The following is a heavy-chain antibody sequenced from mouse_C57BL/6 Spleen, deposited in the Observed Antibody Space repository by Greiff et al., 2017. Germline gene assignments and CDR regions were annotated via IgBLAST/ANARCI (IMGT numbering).Heavy chain of an antibody. CDR3: ARSRYGSSYHWYFDV. V-gene: IGHV1-80*01. D-gene: IGHD1-1*01. J-gene: IGHJ1*03. Sequence: QVQLQQSGAELVKPGASVKISCKASGYAFSSYWMNWVKQRPGKGLEWIGQIYPGDGDTNYNGKFKGKATLTADKSSSTAYMQLSSLTSEDSAVYFCARSRYGSSYHWYFDVWGTGTTVTVSS. CDR1: GYAFSSYW. CDR2: IYPGDGDT.